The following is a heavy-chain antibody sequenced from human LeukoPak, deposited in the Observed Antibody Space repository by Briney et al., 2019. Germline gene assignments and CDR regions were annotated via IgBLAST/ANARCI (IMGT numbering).Heavy chain of an antibody. V-gene: IGHV3-21*01. Sequence: GGSLRLSCAASGFTFSSYNMNWVRQAPGKGLEWVSSISSYSSYMYYADSVKGRFTISRDNAKNSLYLQMNSLRAEDTAVYYWARGMSSSDWLIDYWGQGTLVTVSS. CDR3: ARGMSSSDWLIDY. CDR2: ISSYSSYM. CDR1: GFTFSSYN. J-gene: IGHJ4*02. D-gene: IGHD6-19*01.